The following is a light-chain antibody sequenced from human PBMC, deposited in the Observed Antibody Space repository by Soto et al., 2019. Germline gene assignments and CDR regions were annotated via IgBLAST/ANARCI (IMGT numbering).Light chain of an antibody. CDR3: RQYNNWPSFT. J-gene: IGKJ3*01. CDR1: QSVSSN. Sequence: EIVMTQSPAALSVSPGERATLSCRASQSVSSNLAWYQQKPGQAPRLLIYGASTRATGIPVRFSGSGSGTEFTLTISSMKSEDFAVYYCRQYNNWPSFTFGPGTKVDIK. CDR2: GAS. V-gene: IGKV3-15*01.